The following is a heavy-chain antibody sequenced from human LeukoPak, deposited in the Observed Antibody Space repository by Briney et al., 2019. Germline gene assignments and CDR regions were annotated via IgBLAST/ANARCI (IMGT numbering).Heavy chain of an antibody. Sequence: GGSLRLSCAASGFTFSDYYMSWIRQAPGKGLEWVSYISSSGSTIYYADFVKGRFTISRDNAKTSLYLQMNSLRAEDTAVFYCARGRTYSSSWYYFDYWGQGTLVTVSS. CDR2: ISSSGSTI. CDR1: GFTFSDYY. V-gene: IGHV3-11*01. CDR3: ARGRTYSSSWYYFDY. J-gene: IGHJ4*02. D-gene: IGHD6-13*01.